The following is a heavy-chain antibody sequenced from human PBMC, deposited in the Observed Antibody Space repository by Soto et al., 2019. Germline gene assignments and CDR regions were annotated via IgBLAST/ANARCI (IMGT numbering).Heavy chain of an antibody. V-gene: IGHV4-61*01. Sequence: QLQLQESGPGLVKPSETLSLTCSVSGGPISSGSYSWSWMRQPPGKTLEWIGYIYHSGTTNYNPSLKRRVTISVDTSQKQFSLKLSSVTAADTAMYYCARGGGSYSIAYWGQGTLVTVSS. CDR2: IYHSGTT. CDR1: GGPISSGSYS. J-gene: IGHJ4*02. CDR3: ARGGGSYSIAY. D-gene: IGHD1-26*01.